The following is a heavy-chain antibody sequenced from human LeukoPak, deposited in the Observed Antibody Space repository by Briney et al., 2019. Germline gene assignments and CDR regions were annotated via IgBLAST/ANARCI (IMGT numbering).Heavy chain of an antibody. CDR1: GGSLSYYY. CDR2: INHSGIT. V-gene: IGHV4-34*01. J-gene: IGHJ4*02. D-gene: IGHD4-17*01. CDR3: ANPARDFADSGAITW. Sequence: SETLSLTCAVYGGSLSYYYWSWIRQPPGKGLEWIGEINHSGITNYNPSLKSRVTISADTSKNQFSLKLTSVTAADTAVYYCANPARDFADSGAITWWGQGTLVTVSS.